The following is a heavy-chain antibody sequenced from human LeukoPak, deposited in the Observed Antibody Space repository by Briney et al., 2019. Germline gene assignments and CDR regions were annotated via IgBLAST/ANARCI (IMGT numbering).Heavy chain of an antibody. CDR2: ISSSSSYI. V-gene: IGHV3-21*01. Sequence: GGSLRLSCAASGFTFSSYSMNWVRQAPGKGLEWVSSISSSSSYIYYADSVKGRFTISRDNAKNSLYLQMNSLRAEDTAVYYCARGGSLLYPSSSYYYYYMDVWGKGTTVTVSS. D-gene: IGHD6-13*01. CDR1: GFTFSSYS. CDR3: ARGGSLLYPSSSYYYYYMDV. J-gene: IGHJ6*03.